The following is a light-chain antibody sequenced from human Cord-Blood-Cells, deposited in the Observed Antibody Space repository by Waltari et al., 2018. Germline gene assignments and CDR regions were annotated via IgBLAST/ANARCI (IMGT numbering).Light chain of an antibody. J-gene: IGKJ1*01. CDR1: QSVSSSY. CDR3: QQYGSSPT. Sequence: EIVLTQSPGTLSLSPGERATLSCRASQSVSSSYLAWYQQKPGQATRLLIYGASSRATGIPDRFRGSGSGTDFTLTISRLEPEDFAVYYCQQYGSSPTFGQGTKVEIK. CDR2: GAS. V-gene: IGKV3-20*01.